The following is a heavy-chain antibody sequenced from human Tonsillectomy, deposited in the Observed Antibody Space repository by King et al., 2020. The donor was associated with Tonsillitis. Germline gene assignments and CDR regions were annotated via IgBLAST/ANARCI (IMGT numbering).Heavy chain of an antibody. CDR3: TTDRGIAVRPIFDS. D-gene: IGHD6-6*01. J-gene: IGHJ4*02. CDR1: GFTFSNAW. V-gene: IGHV3-15*01. Sequence: VQLVESGGDLVKPGGSLRLSCAASGFTFSNAWMSWARQASGKGLEWVGRIKSKSAGGPTDYAAPVKGRFTISRDDSKNTLYLQMNSLETEDTAVYYCTTDRGIAVRPIFDSWGQGTLVTVSS. CDR2: IKSKSAGGPT.